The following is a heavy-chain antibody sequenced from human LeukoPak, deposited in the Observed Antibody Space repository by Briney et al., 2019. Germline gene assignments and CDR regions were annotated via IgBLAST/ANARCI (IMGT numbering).Heavy chain of an antibody. CDR1: GGSFSGYY. CDR3: ATLHRNSYYGLDV. Sequence: SETLSLTCAVYGGSFSGYYWSWIRQPPGKGLEWIGEINHSGSTNYNPSLKSRVTTSVDTSKNQFSLKLSSVTAADTAVYYCATLHRNSYYGLDVWGQGTTVTVSS. V-gene: IGHV4-34*01. CDR2: INHSGST. D-gene: IGHD3-16*02. J-gene: IGHJ6*02.